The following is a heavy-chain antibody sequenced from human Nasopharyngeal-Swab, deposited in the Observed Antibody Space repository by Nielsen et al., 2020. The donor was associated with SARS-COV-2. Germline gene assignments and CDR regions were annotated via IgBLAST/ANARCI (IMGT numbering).Heavy chain of an antibody. Sequence: GESLKISCAASGFTFSDYYMSWIRQAPGKGLEWVSYISSSGSTIYHADSVKGRFTISRDNAKNSLYLQMNSLRAEDTAVYYCAREEWPASHAFDIWGQGTMVTVSS. D-gene: IGHD3-3*01. J-gene: IGHJ3*02. V-gene: IGHV3-11*04. CDR3: AREEWPASHAFDI. CDR1: GFTFSDYY. CDR2: ISSSGSTI.